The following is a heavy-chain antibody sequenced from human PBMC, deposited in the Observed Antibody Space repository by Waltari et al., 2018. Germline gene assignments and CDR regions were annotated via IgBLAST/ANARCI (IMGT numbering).Heavy chain of an antibody. V-gene: IGHV4-59*08. CDR2: IYVSGSN. J-gene: IGHJ6*03. Sequence: QVQLQESGPGLVKPSETLSLTCTVSGGSISSHYWSWIRQPPGKGLEWIGYIYVSGSNNNSHTPKSRGTITVDTSKNQCSLKRSTVTAADTAVYYCASRLRGTHVDYYYDYMDVWGKGTTVTVSS. D-gene: IGHD4-17*01. CDR1: GGSISSHY. CDR3: ASRLRGTHVDYYYDYMDV.